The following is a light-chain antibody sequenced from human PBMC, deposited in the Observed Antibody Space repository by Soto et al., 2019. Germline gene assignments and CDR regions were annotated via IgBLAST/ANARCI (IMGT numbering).Light chain of an antibody. V-gene: IGKV3D-15*01. CDR1: QSVYSSY. Sequence: EIVMTQTPGTLSLSPGERATLSCRSRQSVYSSYLARYQQKPVQAPRLLIYGASSRATGIPDRFSGSGSGTKFTLIICSLQSEDSAVYYCQQYNSWLWTFGQGTNV. CDR3: QQYNSWLWT. CDR2: GAS. J-gene: IGKJ1*01.